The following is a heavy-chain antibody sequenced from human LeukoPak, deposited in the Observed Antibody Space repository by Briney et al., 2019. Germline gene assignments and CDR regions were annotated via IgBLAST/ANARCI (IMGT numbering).Heavy chain of an antibody. CDR3: ARAPSIAGTTPPGY. Sequence: ASVKVSCKASGYTFTSYDINWVRQATGQGLEWMGWMNPNSGNTGYAQKFQGRVTMTRNTSISTAYMELSSLRSEDTAVYYCARAPSIAGTTPPGYWGQGTLVTVSS. D-gene: IGHD1-7*01. J-gene: IGHJ4*02. CDR1: GYTFTSYD. CDR2: MNPNSGNT. V-gene: IGHV1-8*01.